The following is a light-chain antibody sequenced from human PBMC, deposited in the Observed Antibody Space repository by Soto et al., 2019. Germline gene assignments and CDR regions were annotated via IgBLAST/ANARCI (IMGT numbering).Light chain of an antibody. CDR1: QSISNW. V-gene: IGKV1-5*03. CDR3: QQYDTYWT. Sequence: DIQMNQSPSTLSASVGDRVIITCRASQSISNWLAWYQQKPGKAPNLLIYKASSLKSGVPSRFSGSGSGTEFTLTISSLQPDDFATYYCQQYDTYWTFGQGTKVDI. CDR2: KAS. J-gene: IGKJ1*01.